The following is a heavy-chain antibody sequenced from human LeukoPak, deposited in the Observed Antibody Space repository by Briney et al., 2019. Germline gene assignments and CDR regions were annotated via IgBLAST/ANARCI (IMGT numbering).Heavy chain of an antibody. CDR2: IYESGTT. J-gene: IGHJ4*02. D-gene: IGHD2-15*01. CDR1: GESLNSYY. V-gene: IGHV4-34*01. Sequence: SETLSLTCAVYGESLNSYYWSWVRQPPGEGLEWIGEIYESGTTEYNPSLKSRVTISTVPSKQQFSLSLSSVTAADTAVYYCARGAWATRLGSWGLGTPVIVSS. CDR3: ARGAWATRLGS.